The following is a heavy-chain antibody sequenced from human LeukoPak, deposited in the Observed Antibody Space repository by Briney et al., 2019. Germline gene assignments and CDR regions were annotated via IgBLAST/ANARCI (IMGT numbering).Heavy chain of an antibody. J-gene: IGHJ5*02. Sequence: GGSPRLSLAAPGFTFYDYGMNLGRPAPGKGLEGGSGINWNGGSTGYADSVKGRFTISRDNSKNTLYLQMNSLRAEDTAVYYCARSPGYQLLYGGWFDPWGQGTLVTVSS. CDR2: INWNGGST. CDR1: GFTFYDYG. V-gene: IGHV3-20*03. CDR3: ARSPGYQLLYGGWFDP. D-gene: IGHD2-2*02.